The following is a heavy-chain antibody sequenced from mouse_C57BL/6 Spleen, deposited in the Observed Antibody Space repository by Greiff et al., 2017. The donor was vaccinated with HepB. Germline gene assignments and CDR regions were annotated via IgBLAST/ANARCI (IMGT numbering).Heavy chain of an antibody. CDR1: GYSFTGYY. V-gene: IGHV1-31*01. CDR3: AREESYYDYDGYAMDY. J-gene: IGHJ4*01. D-gene: IGHD2-4*01. Sequence: EVKLMESGPELVKPGASVKISCKASGYSFTGYYMHWVKQSHGNILDWIGYIYPYNGVSSYNQKFKGKATLTVDKSSSTAYMELRSLTSEDSAVYYCAREESYYDYDGYAMDYWGQGTSVTVSS. CDR2: IYPYNGVS.